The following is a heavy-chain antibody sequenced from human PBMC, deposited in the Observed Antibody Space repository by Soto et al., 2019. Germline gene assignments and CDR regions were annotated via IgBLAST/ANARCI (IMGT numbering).Heavy chain of an antibody. CDR1: GFTFSSYS. Sequence: GGALRLSWASSGFTFSSYSMNWLRQAPGKGLEWVSSISSSSSYVYYADSVKGRFTISRDNAKNSLYLQMNSLRAEDTAVYYCARAIAAADPFDYWGQGTLVTVSS. V-gene: IGHV3-21*01. CDR3: ARAIAAADPFDY. D-gene: IGHD6-13*01. J-gene: IGHJ4*02. CDR2: ISSSSSYV.